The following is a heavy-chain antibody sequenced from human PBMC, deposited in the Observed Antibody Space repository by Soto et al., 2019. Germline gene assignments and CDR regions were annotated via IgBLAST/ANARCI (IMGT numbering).Heavy chain of an antibody. CDR2: IYYRGST. CDR3: ARRVLEGGID. Sequence: QAQLQESGPGLVKPSETLSLTCTVSGGSVSSGGSFWSWIRQPPGKKGLEWIGYIYYRGSTNYNPSLKSRATISVDSSKIQFPLKLSSVTATDTAVYYCARRVLEGGIDWGQGILVTVSS. V-gene: IGHV4-61*08. J-gene: IGHJ4*02. CDR1: GGSVSSGGSF. D-gene: IGHD3-16*02.